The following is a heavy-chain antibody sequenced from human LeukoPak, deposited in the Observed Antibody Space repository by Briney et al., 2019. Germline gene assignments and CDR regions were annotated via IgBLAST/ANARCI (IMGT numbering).Heavy chain of an antibody. J-gene: IGHJ4*02. D-gene: IGHD5-24*01. CDR1: GFTFRDYV. CDR2: ISYDGSIK. V-gene: IGHV3-30-3*01. Sequence: GGSLRLSCAASGFTFRDYVMHWVRQAPGKGLDWVADISYDGSIKYYADSVKGRFTISRDNAKNSLYLQMNSLRAEDTAVYYCARDSRWLQPHYFDYWGQGTLVTVSS. CDR3: ARDSRWLQPHYFDY.